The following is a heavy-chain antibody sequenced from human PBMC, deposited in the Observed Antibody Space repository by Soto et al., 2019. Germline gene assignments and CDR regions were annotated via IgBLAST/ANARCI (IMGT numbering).Heavy chain of an antibody. D-gene: IGHD6-13*01. CDR2: IHSGGST. CDR3: ARKPRLPAAEFDY. J-gene: IGHJ4*02. Sequence: QVQLQESGPRLVKPSDTLSLTCTVSDYSINSDSNLWGWIRQPPGKGLEWIGYIHSGGSTYYNPSLKSRVTMSVDTAKNQFSLKLTSVTAVDTAVYYCARKPRLPAAEFDYWGQGVLVTVSS. V-gene: IGHV4-28*01. CDR1: DYSINSDSNL.